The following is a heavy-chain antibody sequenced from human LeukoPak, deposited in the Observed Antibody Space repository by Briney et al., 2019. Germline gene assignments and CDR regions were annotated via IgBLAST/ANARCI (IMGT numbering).Heavy chain of an antibody. D-gene: IGHD7-27*01. CDR1: GYTFSNYY. J-gene: IGHJ4*02. Sequence: ASVKVSCKASGYTFSNYYIHWVRQAPGQGLEWVGIINPSSGSTSYAQKFQGRVTMTRDTSTSTVYMELSSLRSEDTAVYYCARDLGIDYWGQGTLVTVSS. CDR2: INPSSGST. CDR3: ARDLGIDY. V-gene: IGHV1-46*01.